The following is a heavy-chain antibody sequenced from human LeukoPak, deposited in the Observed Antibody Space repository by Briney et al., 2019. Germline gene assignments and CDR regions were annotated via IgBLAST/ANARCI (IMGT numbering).Heavy chain of an antibody. CDR1: KFTFSNYA. V-gene: IGHV3-23*01. CDR3: AKGSRSSGSYFLDY. J-gene: IGHJ4*02. Sequence: GGSLRLSCAASKFTFSNYAMNWVRQAPGKGLEWVSDISDSGSSTYYSDSVKGRFTISRDNSKNTLYLQMNSLRAEDTAVYFCAKGSRSSGSYFLDYWGQGSLVTVSS. CDR2: ISDSGSST. D-gene: IGHD1-26*01.